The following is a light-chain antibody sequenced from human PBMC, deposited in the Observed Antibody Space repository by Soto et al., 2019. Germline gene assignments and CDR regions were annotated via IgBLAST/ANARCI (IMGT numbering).Light chain of an antibody. J-gene: IGLJ2*01. Sequence: NFMLTQPHSVSESPGKTVTISCTRSSGSISTYNVQWYQQRPGSAPTTVIYEDKQRPSGVPDRFSGSTDGSSNSASLTISGLQTEDEADYYCQSFDSSTVVFGGGTKLTVL. V-gene: IGLV6-57*04. CDR2: EDK. CDR1: SGSISTYN. CDR3: QSFDSSTVV.